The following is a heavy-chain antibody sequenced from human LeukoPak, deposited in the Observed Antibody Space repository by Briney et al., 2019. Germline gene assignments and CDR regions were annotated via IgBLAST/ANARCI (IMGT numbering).Heavy chain of an antibody. CDR3: ARHLSITDHMDV. CDR2: IYYSGST. D-gene: IGHD3-10*01. J-gene: IGHJ6*03. V-gene: IGHV4-39*01. CDR1: GGSISSSSYY. Sequence: SETLSLTCTVSGGSISSSSYYWGWIRQPPGKGLEWIGSIYYSGSTYYNPSLKSRVTISVDTSKNQFSLKLSSVTAADTAVYYCARHLSITDHMDVWGKGTTVTVSS.